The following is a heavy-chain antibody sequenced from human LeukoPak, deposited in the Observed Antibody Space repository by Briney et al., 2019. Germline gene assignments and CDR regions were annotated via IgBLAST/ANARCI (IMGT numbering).Heavy chain of an antibody. CDR1: GFTFSSYG. V-gene: IGHV3-30*02. CDR2: IHYDASDY. J-gene: IGHJ4*02. Sequence: GGSLRLSCAASGFTFSSYGMHWVRQAPGKGLEWVAFIHYDASDYYYADSVKGRYTISRDNSKNTLWLQMNSLRAEDTAVYYCAKDWRVSGSGHGHLDYWGQGSQVTVSS. CDR3: AKDWRVSGSGHGHLDY. D-gene: IGHD2-15*01.